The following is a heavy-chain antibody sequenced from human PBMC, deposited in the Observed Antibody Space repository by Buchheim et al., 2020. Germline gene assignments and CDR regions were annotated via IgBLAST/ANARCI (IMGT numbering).Heavy chain of an antibody. CDR1: GFTFSSYS. D-gene: IGHD5-18*01. J-gene: IGHJ4*02. CDR2: ISSSSSTI. V-gene: IGHV3-48*02. CDR3: ARDPGELWLRFDY. Sequence: EVQLVESGGGLVQPGGSLRLSCAASGFTFSSYSMNWVRQAPGKGLEWVSYISSSSSTIYYADSVKGRFTISRDNAKKPLYLQMNSLRDEDTAVYYCARDPGELWLRFDYWGQGTL.